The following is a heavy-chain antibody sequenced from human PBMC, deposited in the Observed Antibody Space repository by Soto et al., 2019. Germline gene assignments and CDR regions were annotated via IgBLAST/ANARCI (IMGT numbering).Heavy chain of an antibody. CDR1: GFTFSSYA. CDR2: ISGSGGST. D-gene: IGHD1-26*01. J-gene: IGHJ6*02. Sequence: GGSLRLSCAASGFTFSSYAMSWVRQAPGKGLEWVSAISGSGGSTYYADSVKGRFTISRDNSKNTLYLQMNSLRAEDTAVYYCAKGERGSYYYYYGMDVWGQGTTVTVSS. V-gene: IGHV3-23*01. CDR3: AKGERGSYYYYYGMDV.